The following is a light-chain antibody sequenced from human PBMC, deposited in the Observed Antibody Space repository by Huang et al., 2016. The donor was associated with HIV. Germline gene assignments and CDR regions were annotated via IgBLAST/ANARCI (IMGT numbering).Light chain of an antibody. V-gene: IGKV3-15*01. CDR1: QSVSSN. CDR3: QQYNNWSRT. J-gene: IGKJ1*01. CDR2: ATS. Sequence: EIVMTQSPATLSVSPGERATLSCRASQSVSSNLAWYQQKPGQAPRLLIYATSTRATGIPARFSGSGSGTEFTLTISSLQSKDFAVYYCQQYNNWSRTFGQGTKVEIK.